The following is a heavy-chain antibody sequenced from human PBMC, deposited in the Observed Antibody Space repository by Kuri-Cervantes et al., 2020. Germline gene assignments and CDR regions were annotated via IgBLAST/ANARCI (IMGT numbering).Heavy chain of an antibody. CDR3: ARDGYNFECVDY. Sequence: ASVKVSCKASGYTFTGYYMHWVRQAPGQGLEWMGCINPNSGGTNYAQKFQGRVTMTTDTSTSTAYMELRSLRADDSAVYYCARDGYNFECVDYWGQGTLVTVSS. CDR1: GYTFTGYY. CDR2: INPNSGGT. V-gene: IGHV1-2*02. J-gene: IGHJ4*02. D-gene: IGHD5-24*01.